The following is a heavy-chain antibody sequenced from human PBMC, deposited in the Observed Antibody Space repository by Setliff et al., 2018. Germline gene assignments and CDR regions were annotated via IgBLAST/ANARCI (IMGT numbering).Heavy chain of an antibody. CDR3: AHRFDHYDRSGYYNWFDP. V-gene: IGHV2-5*02. J-gene: IGHJ5*02. D-gene: IGHD3-22*01. Sequence: SGPTLVNPTQTLTLTCTFSGFSLSTSGVGVGWIRQPPGKALEWLALIYWDDDKRYSPSLKSRLTITKDTSKTQVVLTMTNMDPVDTATYYCAHRFDHYDRSGYYNWFDPWGQGTLVTVSS. CDR2: IYWDDDK. CDR1: GFSLSTSGVG.